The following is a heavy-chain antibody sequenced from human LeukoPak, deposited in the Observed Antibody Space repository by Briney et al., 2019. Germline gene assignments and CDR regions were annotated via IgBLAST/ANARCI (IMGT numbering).Heavy chain of an antibody. J-gene: IGHJ5*02. Sequence: ASVKVSCKTSGYSFTDYYIHWVRQAPGQGLEWMAWINTKTGRTSSARKFQGRVTMTRDPSITTVYMDMAWLTSDDTAIYFCARADFIDAGPYLIGPWGQGTLVTVSS. CDR3: ARADFIDAGPYLIGP. D-gene: IGHD3-3*01. CDR2: INTKTGRT. CDR1: GYSFTDYY. V-gene: IGHV1-2*02.